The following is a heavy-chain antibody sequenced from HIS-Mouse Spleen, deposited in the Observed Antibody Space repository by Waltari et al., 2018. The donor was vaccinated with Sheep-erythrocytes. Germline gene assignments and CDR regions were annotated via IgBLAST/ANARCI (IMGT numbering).Heavy chain of an antibody. CDR3: VRGRIAAAVYAFDI. CDR1: GYTLTGYY. D-gene: IGHD6-13*01. CDR2: INPNSGGT. J-gene: IGHJ3*02. V-gene: IGHV1-2*02. Sequence: QVQLVQSGAEVKKPGASVKVSCKASGYTLTGYYMHWVRPAPGQGLDWMGWINPNSGGTNYAQKFQGRVTMTRDTSISTAYMELSRLRSDDTAVYYCVRGRIAAAVYAFDIWGQGTMVTVSS.